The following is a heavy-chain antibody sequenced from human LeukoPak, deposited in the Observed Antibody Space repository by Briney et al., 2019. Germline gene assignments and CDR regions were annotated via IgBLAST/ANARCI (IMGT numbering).Heavy chain of an antibody. J-gene: IGHJ4*02. CDR2: IIPILGIA. CDR3: ARGVNYYDSCGYYPTSPYYFDY. Sequence: SVKVSCKASGGTFSSYAISWVRQAPGQGLEWMGRIIPILGIANYAQKFQGRVTITADKSTSTAYMELSSLGSEDTAVYYCARGVNYYDSCGYYPTSPYYFDYWGQGTLVTVSS. V-gene: IGHV1-69*04. D-gene: IGHD3-22*01. CDR1: GGTFSSYA.